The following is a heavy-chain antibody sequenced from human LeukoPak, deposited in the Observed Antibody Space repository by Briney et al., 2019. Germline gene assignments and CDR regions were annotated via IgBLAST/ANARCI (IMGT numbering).Heavy chain of an antibody. J-gene: IGHJ6*02. V-gene: IGHV7-4-1*02. CDR1: GGTFSSYA. CDR2: INTNTGNP. Sequence: ASVKVSCKASGGTFSSYAISWVRQAPGQGLEWMGWINTNTGNPTYAQGFTGRFVFSLDTSVSTAYLQISSLKAEDTAVYYCARVRSTAAGFLPYYYYGMDVWGQGTTVTVSS. D-gene: IGHD6-13*01. CDR3: ARVRSTAAGFLPYYYYGMDV.